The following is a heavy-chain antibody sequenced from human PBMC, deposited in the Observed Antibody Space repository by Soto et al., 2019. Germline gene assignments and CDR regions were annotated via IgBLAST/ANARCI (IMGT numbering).Heavy chain of an antibody. CDR1: GGSISSYY. D-gene: IGHD3-9*01. CDR2: IYYSGST. J-gene: IGHJ6*02. V-gene: IGHV4-59*08. Sequence: PSETLSLTCTVSGGSISSYYWSWIRQPPGKGLEWIGYIYYSGSTNYNPSLKSRVTISVDTSKNQFSLKLSSVTAADTAVYYCARHAALRYFDWLLPYYYGMDVWGQGTTVTVSS. CDR3: ARHAALRYFDWLLPYYYGMDV.